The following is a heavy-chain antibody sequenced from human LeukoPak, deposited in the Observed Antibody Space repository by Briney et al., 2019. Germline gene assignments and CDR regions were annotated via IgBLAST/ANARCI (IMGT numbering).Heavy chain of an antibody. Sequence: PGGSLRLSCAAYGFIFSNYALMWVRQAPGKGLEWVSSITGRGDETFYADSVKGRFSLSRDNSKNMLYLQMYSLGAEDTAIYYCAKGAAAGLVDWFDPWGQGTLVTVSS. CDR3: AKGAAAGLVDWFDP. CDR1: GFIFSNYA. V-gene: IGHV3-23*01. CDR2: ITGRGDET. D-gene: IGHD6-13*01. J-gene: IGHJ5*02.